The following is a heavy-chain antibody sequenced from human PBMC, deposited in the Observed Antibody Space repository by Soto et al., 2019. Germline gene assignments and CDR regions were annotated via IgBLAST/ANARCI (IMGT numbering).Heavy chain of an antibody. D-gene: IGHD5-12*01. V-gene: IGHV4-59*01. Sequence: QVQLQESGPGLVKPSETLSLTCTVSGDSISSYYWSWIRQPPGKGLEWIGYIYYSGSTNYNPSLKSRVTISVDTSKNQFSLKLSSVTAADTAVYYCAREWGEYKYFDYWGQGTLVTVSS. CDR2: IYYSGST. J-gene: IGHJ4*02. CDR1: GDSISSYY. CDR3: AREWGEYKYFDY.